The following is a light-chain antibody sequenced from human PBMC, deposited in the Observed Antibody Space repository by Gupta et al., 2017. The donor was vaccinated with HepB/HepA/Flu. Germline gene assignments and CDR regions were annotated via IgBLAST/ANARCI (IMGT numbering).Light chain of an antibody. CDR3: SSYTSSRTRVV. CDR2: DVS. Sequence: QSDLTPPAFVSGSPGKSLTISCTGTSSDVGGYNYVSWYQQHPGKAPKLMIYDVSNRPSGVSNRFSGSKSGNSASLTISGLQAEDEADYYCSSYTSSRTRVVFGGGTKLTVL. V-gene: IGLV2-14*01. CDR1: SSDVGGYNY. J-gene: IGLJ2*01.